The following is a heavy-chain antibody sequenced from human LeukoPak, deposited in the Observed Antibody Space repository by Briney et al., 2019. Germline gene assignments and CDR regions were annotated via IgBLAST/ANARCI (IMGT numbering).Heavy chain of an antibody. Sequence: ASVKVSCKASAYTFTDYYIHWVRQAPGQGLEWMGSIHPNSGDTNYAQKFQGRVTMTRDTSISTAYMVLSRLSSDDTAVFYCARDSSGPLNWFDPWGQGTLVTVSS. V-gene: IGHV1-2*02. CDR3: ARDSSGPLNWFDP. CDR1: AYTFTDYY. D-gene: IGHD6-25*01. CDR2: IHPNSGDT. J-gene: IGHJ5*02.